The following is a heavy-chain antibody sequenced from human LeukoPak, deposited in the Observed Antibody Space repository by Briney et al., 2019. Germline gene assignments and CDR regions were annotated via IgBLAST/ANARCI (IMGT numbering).Heavy chain of an antibody. D-gene: IGHD1-14*01. CDR3: ARASITYYYYYYMGV. CDR1: GFTVSSNY. CDR2: IYSGGST. J-gene: IGHJ6*03. V-gene: IGHV3-53*01. Sequence: GGSLRLSCAASGFTVSSNYMSWVRQAPGKGLEWVSVIYSGGSTYYADSVKGRFTISRDNSKNTLYLQMNSLRAEDTAVYYCARASITYYYYYYMGVWGKGTTVTVSS.